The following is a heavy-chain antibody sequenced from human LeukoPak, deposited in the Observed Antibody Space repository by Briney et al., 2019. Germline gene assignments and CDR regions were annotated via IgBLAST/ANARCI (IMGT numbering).Heavy chain of an antibody. D-gene: IGHD6-13*01. Sequence: PGGSLRLSCAASGFTFNNYAMNWVRQAPGKGLEWVSSISGSGGNTYYADSVKGRFTISRDNSKNTLYLQMNSLRAEDTAVYYCARVGYSSSWSPSDYWGQGALVTVSS. J-gene: IGHJ4*02. V-gene: IGHV3-23*01. CDR2: ISGSGGNT. CDR3: ARVGYSSSWSPSDY. CDR1: GFTFNNYA.